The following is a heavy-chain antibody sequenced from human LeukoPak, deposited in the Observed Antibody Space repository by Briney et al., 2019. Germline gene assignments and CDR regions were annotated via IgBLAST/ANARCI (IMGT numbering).Heavy chain of an antibody. CDR2: ISSSSSYI. CDR3: ARVRGSTWLQSHIFDY. D-gene: IGHD5-24*01. CDR1: GFTFSSYS. J-gene: IGHJ4*02. Sequence: GGSLRLSCAASGFTFSSYSMNWVRQAPGKGLEWVSSISSSSSYIYYADSVKGRFTISRDNAKNSLYLQMNSLGAEDTAVYYCARVRGSTWLQSHIFDYWGQGTLVTVSS. V-gene: IGHV3-21*01.